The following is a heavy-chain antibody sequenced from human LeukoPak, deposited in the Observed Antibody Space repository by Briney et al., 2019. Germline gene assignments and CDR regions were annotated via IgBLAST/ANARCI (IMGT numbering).Heavy chain of an antibody. J-gene: IGHJ3*02. D-gene: IGHD3-16*01. CDR2: IYYSGST. CDR1: GGSISSYY. V-gene: IGHV4-59*01. CDR3: ARDSDYLGDAFDI. Sequence: SETLSLTCTVSGGSISSYYWSWIRQPPGKGLEWIGYIYYSGSTNYNPSLKSRVTISVDTSKNQFSLKLSSVTAADTAVYYRARDSDYLGDAFDIWGQGTMVTVSS.